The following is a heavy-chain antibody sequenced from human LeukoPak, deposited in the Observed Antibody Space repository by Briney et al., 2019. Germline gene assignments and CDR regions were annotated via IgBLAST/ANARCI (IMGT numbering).Heavy chain of an antibody. D-gene: IGHD3-22*01. Sequence: VASVKVSCKASGSSFTGYYMHWVRQAPGQGLEWMGWINPKSGGTNYAQKFHGRVTMTRDTSISTAYMELSRLRSDDTAVYYCARDKYYYDSSGSIDYWGQGTLVTVSS. CDR1: GSSFTGYY. CDR2: INPKSGGT. J-gene: IGHJ4*02. CDR3: ARDKYYYDSSGSIDY. V-gene: IGHV1-2*02.